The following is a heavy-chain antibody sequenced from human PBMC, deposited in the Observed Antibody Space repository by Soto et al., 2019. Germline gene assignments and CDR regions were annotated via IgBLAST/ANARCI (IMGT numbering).Heavy chain of an antibody. CDR1: GFAFSGSA. J-gene: IGHJ6*02. D-gene: IGHD2-2*02. CDR3: TRSGGGYCSSTSCYNPRGMDV. Sequence: PGGSLRLSCAASGFAFSGSAMHWVRQASGKGLEWVGRIRSKANSYATAYAASVKGRFTISRDDSKNTAYLQMNSLKTEDTAVYYCTRSGGGYCSSTSCYNPRGMDVWGQGTTVTVSS. V-gene: IGHV3-73*01. CDR2: IRSKANSYAT.